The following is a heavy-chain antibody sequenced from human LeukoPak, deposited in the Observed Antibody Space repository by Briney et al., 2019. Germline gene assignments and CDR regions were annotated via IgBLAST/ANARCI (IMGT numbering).Heavy chain of an antibody. CDR3: ARGMVTTETNWFDP. CDR2: IYTSGST. D-gene: IGHD4-17*01. Sequence: PSETLSLTCTVSGGSISSYYWSWIRQPAGKGLEWIGRIYTSGSTNYNPSLKSRVTMSVDTSKNQFSLKLSSVTAADTAVYYCARGMVTTETNWFDPWGQGTLVTVSS. V-gene: IGHV4-4*07. J-gene: IGHJ5*02. CDR1: GGSISSYY.